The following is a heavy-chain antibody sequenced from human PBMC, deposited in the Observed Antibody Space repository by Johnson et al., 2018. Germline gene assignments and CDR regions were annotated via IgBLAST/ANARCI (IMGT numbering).Heavy chain of an antibody. J-gene: IGHJ4*02. CDR1: GFTVSGDY. CDR2: IYSEGST. V-gene: IGHV3-66*02. Sequence: VQLVESGGGLVQPGGSXRLSCAASGFTVSGDYMNWVRQAPGKGLEWVPVIYSEGSTNYADAVKGRFTISRDNSKDTLDLQMNSLRVEDTDGYNCARGRYWGRYDDSSEDYFDYWGQGTVVTVSS. D-gene: IGHD3-22*01. CDR3: ARGRYWGRYDDSSEDYFDY.